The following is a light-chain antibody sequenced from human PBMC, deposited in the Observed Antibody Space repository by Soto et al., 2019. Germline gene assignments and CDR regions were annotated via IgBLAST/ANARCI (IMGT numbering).Light chain of an antibody. J-gene: IGKJ2*01. V-gene: IGKV3-11*01. CDR3: QQRSNWPPMYT. CDR1: QSVSSF. CDR2: DAS. Sequence: EIVLTQSPATLSLSPGERATLSCRASQSVSSFLAWYQQKPGQAPRLLIYDASNRATGIPARFSGSESGTDFTPTISSLEPEDFAVYYFQQRSNWPPMYTFGQGTKLEIK.